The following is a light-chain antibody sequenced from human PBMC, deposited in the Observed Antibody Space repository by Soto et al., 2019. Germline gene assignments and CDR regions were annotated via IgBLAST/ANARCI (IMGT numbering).Light chain of an antibody. J-gene: IGKJ2*01. Sequence: DIQMTQSPSTLSASVGDRVTITCRASQSISSYLNWYQQKPGKAPKFLIYAASSLQSGVPSRFSGSGSGTDFTLTISSLQPEDFAVYYCQQYNNWPPYTFGQGTKVDIK. CDR3: QQYNNWPPYT. V-gene: IGKV1-39*01. CDR2: AAS. CDR1: QSISSY.